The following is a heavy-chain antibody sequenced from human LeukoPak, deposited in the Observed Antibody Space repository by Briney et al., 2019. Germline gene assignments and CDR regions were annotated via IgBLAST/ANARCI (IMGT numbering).Heavy chain of an antibody. CDR1: GGSISSYY. Sequence: PSETLSLTCTVSGGSISSYYWSWIRQPPGKGLEWIGYIYYSGSTNYNPSLKSRVTISVDASKNQFPLKLSSVTAADTAVYYCARGYSSSWAYFDYWGQGTLVTVSS. CDR2: IYYSGST. CDR3: ARGYSSSWAYFDY. J-gene: IGHJ4*02. D-gene: IGHD6-13*01. V-gene: IGHV4-59*01.